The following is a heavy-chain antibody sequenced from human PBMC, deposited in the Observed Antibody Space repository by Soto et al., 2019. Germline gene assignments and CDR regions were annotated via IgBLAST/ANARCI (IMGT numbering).Heavy chain of an antibody. V-gene: IGHV4-39*01. CDR2: VYYTGFT. Sequence: QLQLQEQGPGLVKPSETLSLTCTVSGDSISSSYYWGWVRQPPGKGLECIGAVYYTGFTYYNQSRKSRLTIALDTSKNQFSLRLSSVTAADTANYYCAILAVVVIARGYFEPWGPGTLVTVSS. J-gene: IGHJ5*02. CDR3: AILAVVVIARGYFEP. CDR1: GDSISSSYY. D-gene: IGHD2-21*01.